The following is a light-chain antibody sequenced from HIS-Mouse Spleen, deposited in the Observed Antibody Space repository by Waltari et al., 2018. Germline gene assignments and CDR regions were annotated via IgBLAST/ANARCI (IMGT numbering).Light chain of an antibody. CDR2: DVS. J-gene: IGLJ2*01. V-gene: IGLV2-14*03. CDR3: SSYTSSSTLDVV. CDR1: SSDVGGYNY. Sequence: QSALTHPASVSGSPGQSITISCPGTSSDVGGYNYVSWYQQHPGKAPKLMIYDVSNRPSGVSNRFSGAKSGDTASLAISGLQAEDEADDYCSSYTSSSTLDVVFGGGTKLTVL.